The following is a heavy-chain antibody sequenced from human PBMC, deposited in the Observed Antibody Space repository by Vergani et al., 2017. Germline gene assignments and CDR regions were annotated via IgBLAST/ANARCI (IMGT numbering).Heavy chain of an antibody. Sequence: QVQLVESGGGVVQPGRSLRLSCAASGFTFSSYAMHWVRQAPGKGLEWVAVISYDGSNKYYADSVKGRFTISRDNSKNTLYLQMNSLRAEDTAVYYCARAYDPKNIAALSYYYYYYMDVWGKGTTVTVSS. CDR1: GFTFSSYA. CDR3: ARAYDPKNIAALSYYYYYYMDV. CDR2: ISYDGSNK. J-gene: IGHJ6*03. D-gene: IGHD6-6*01. V-gene: IGHV3-30-3*01.